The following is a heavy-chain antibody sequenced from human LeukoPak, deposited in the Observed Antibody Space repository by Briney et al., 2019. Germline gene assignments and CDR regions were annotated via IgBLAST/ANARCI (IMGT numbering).Heavy chain of an antibody. CDR2: ISSSSSYI. V-gene: IGHV3-21*01. D-gene: IGHD1-26*01. CDR1: GFTFSSYS. Sequence: GGSLRLSCAASGFTFSSYSMNWVRQAPGKGLEWVSSISSSSSYIYYADSVKGRFTISRDNAKNSLYLQTNSLRAEDTAVYYCAREPGSGGSFDYWGQGTLVTVSS. CDR3: AREPGSGGSFDY. J-gene: IGHJ4*02.